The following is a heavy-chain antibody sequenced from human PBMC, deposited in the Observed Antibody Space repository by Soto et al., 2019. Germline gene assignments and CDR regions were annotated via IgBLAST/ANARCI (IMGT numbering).Heavy chain of an antibody. CDR3: ARSNSGSYDY. J-gene: IGHJ4*02. V-gene: IGHV1-3*05. Sequence: QVQLVQSGAEEKKPGASVKVSCKAYGYTFTTYAIHWVRQAPGQRLEWMGWINAANGNRKYSQKFQGRITVTRDTSASTAYMELSSLRSVDTAVYYCARSNSGSYDYRGQGTLVTVSS. CDR1: GYTFTTYA. D-gene: IGHD1-26*01. CDR2: INAANGNR.